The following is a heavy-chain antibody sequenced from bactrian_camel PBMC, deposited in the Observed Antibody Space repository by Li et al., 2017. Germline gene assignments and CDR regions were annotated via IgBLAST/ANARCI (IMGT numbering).Heavy chain of an antibody. D-gene: IGHD5*01. CDR1: GYINSDYC. Sequence: HVQLVESGGGSVQAGGSLTLSCLAPGYINSDYCMGWFRQAPGKEREGVAVRESAGSTSYADAVKGRFTISRDSAKNTLYLQMNNLTTADTAVYYCATTPSGGGRGPGTQVTVS. CDR2: RESAGST. V-gene: IGHV3S53*01. J-gene: IGHJ4*01.